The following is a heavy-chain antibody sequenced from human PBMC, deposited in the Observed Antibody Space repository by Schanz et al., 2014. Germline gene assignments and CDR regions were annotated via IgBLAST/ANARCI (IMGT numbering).Heavy chain of an antibody. Sequence: EVQLLESGGGLVQPGGSLKLSCAASGLIFSNYVMSWVRQAPGKGLEWVSTIGTSGGTNYAESVKGRFTITRDNSKNTLYLQMNSLRDEDTAVYYCARKMKLGVYGGEEHDSLDIWGQGTKVTVSP. V-gene: IGHV3-23*01. D-gene: IGHD2-21*01. CDR3: ARKMKLGVYGGEEHDSLDI. CDR2: IGTSGGT. CDR1: GLIFSNYV. J-gene: IGHJ3*02.